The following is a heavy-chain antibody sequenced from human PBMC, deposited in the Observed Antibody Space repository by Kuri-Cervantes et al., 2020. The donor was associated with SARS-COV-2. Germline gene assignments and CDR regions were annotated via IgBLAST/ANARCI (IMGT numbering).Heavy chain of an antibody. CDR2: INHSGST. CDR3: ARDSSSWDYYFDY. D-gene: IGHD6-13*01. J-gene: IGHJ4*02. Sequence: ESLKISCAVYGGSFSGYYWSWIRQPPGKGLEWIGEINHSGSTNYNPSLKSRVTISVDTSKNQFSLKLSSVTAADTAVYYCARDSSSWDYYFDYWGQGTLVTVSS. V-gene: IGHV4-34*01. CDR1: GGSFSGYY.